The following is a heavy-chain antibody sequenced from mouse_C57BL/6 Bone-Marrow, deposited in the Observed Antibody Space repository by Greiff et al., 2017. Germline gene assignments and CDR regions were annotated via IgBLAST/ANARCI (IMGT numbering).Heavy chain of an antibody. CDR3: AKGGGSAY. Sequence: VQLQQSGPGLVAPSPSLSLTCTVSGFSLTSYGVSWVRQPPGQGLEWLGVIWGDGSTNYHSALISRLSIGKDNSKSQVFLKLNSPQADDTATYSWAKGGGSAYWGQGTLVTVSA. CDR1: GFSLTSYG. J-gene: IGHJ3*01. CDR2: IWGDGST. V-gene: IGHV2-3*01.